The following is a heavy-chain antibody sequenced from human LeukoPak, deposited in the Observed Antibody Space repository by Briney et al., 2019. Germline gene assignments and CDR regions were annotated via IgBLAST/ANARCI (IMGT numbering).Heavy chain of an antibody. V-gene: IGHV4-30-4*01. CDR3: ARGRGYSYKNFDS. CDR1: GGSISSGDYY. CDR2: IYYSGSS. J-gene: IGHJ4*02. Sequence: PSETLSLTCTVSGGSISSGDYYWSWIRQPPGKGLEWIGYIYYSGSSYYNPSLKSRLTISVDTSKNQFSLKLSSVTAADTAVYYCARGRGYSYKNFDSWGQGTLVTVSS. D-gene: IGHD5-18*01.